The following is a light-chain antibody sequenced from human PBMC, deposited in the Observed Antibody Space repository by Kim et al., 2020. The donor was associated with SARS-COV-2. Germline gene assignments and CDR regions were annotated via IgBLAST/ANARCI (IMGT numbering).Light chain of an antibody. V-gene: IGKV3-20*01. CDR3: QQYTGAPIT. J-gene: IGKJ5*01. Sequence: SPGERAEPPCRASPGVRKGYVAWYEQKPGQAPRLRISDADTRATGIPDRFSGSGSGTDFTLTISRLEPEEFAVYYCQQYTGAPITFGQGTRLEIK. CDR1: PGVRKGY. CDR2: DAD.